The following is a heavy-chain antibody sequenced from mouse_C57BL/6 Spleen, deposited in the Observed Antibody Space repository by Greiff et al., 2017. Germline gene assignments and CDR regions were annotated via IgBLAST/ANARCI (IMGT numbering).Heavy chain of an antibody. Sequence: AQLQQPGAELVRPGSSVKLSCKASGYTFTSYWMHWVKQRPIQGLEWIGNIDPSDSETHYNQKFKDKATLTVDKSSSTAYMQLSSLTSEDSAVYYSARCYGSSFGFACWGQGAMVTVAA. V-gene: IGHV1-52*01. CDR1: GYTFTSYW. CDR3: ARCYGSSFGFAC. J-gene: IGHJ3*01. CDR2: IDPSDSET. D-gene: IGHD1-1*01.